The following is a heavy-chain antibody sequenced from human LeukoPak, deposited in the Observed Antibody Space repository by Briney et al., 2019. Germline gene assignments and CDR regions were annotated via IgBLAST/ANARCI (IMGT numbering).Heavy chain of an antibody. Sequence: ASVKVSCKASGYTFTSYGISWVRQAPGQGLEWMGWISAYNGNTNYAQKLQGRVTMTTDTSTSTAYMELRSLRSDDTAVYYCARARGMVRGVTPGLANDYWGQGTLVTVSS. CDR2: ISAYNGNT. J-gene: IGHJ4*02. D-gene: IGHD3-10*01. CDR3: ARARGMVRGVTPGLANDY. CDR1: GYTFTSYG. V-gene: IGHV1-18*01.